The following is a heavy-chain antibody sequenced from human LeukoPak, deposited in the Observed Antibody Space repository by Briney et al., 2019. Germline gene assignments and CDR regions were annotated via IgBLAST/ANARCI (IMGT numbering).Heavy chain of an antibody. J-gene: IGHJ5*02. CDR3: ARGHITIFGPLNWFDP. V-gene: IGHV3-30-3*01. D-gene: IGHD3-3*01. CDR1: GFTFSSYA. Sequence: GGSLRLSCAASGFTFSSYAMHWVRQAPGKGLEWVAVISYDGSNKYYADSVKGRFTISRDNSKNTLYLQMNSLRAEDTAVYYCARGHITIFGPLNWFDPWGQGTLVTVSS. CDR2: ISYDGSNK.